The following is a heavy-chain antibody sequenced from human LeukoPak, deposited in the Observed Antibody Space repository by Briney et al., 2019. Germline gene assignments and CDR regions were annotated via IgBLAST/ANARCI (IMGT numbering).Heavy chain of an antibody. V-gene: IGHV3-21*01. D-gene: IGHD3-22*01. Sequence: KSGGSLRLSCAASGFTFSSYSMNWVRQAPGKGLEWVSSISSSSSYIHYADSVKGRFTISRDNAKDSLYLQMNSLRAEDTAVYYCVNHNYDSSGYPSDYWGQGTLVTVSS. CDR2: ISSSSSYI. J-gene: IGHJ4*02. CDR1: GFTFSSYS. CDR3: VNHNYDSSGYPSDY.